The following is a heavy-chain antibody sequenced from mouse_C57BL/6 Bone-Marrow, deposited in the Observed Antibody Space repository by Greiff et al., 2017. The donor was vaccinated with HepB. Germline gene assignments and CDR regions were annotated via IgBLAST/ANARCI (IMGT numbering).Heavy chain of an antibody. D-gene: IGHD2-5*01. Sequence: DVKLVESGGDLVKPGGSLKLSCAASGFTFSSYGMSWVRQTPDKRLEWVATISSGGSYTYYPDSVKGRFTISRDNAKNTLYLQMSSRKSEDTAMYYCARPSNYVGPWFAYWGQGTLVTVSA. CDR2: ISSGGSYT. CDR1: GFTFSSYG. J-gene: IGHJ3*01. CDR3: ARPSNYVGPWFAY. V-gene: IGHV5-6*02.